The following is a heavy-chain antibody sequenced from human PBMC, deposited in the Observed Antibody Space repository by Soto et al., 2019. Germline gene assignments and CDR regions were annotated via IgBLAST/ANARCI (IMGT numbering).Heavy chain of an antibody. CDR1: GFTFSSYA. J-gene: IGHJ4*02. Sequence: PGGSLRLSCAASGFTFSSYAMSWVRQAPGKGLEWVSAISGSGGSTYYADSVKGRFTISRDNSKNTLYLQMNSLRAEDTAVYYCAKDFRVGANLLYYFDYWGQGTLVTVSS. V-gene: IGHV3-23*01. D-gene: IGHD3-16*01. CDR3: AKDFRVGANLLYYFDY. CDR2: ISGSGGST.